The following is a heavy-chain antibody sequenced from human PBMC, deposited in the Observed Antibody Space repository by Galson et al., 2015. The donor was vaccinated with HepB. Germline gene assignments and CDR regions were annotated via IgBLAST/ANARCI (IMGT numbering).Heavy chain of an antibody. J-gene: IGHJ6*02. CDR2: INPNSGDT. D-gene: IGHD6-19*01. V-gene: IGHV1-2*04. CDR3: ARERWRSEIGVASGQKYYYYNGIDV. Sequence: SVKVSCKASGYTFIGYYIHWVRQAPGQGLEWMGWINPNSGDTNYTQKYQGWVTMTGDTSISTAYMKLSRLRSDDTAVYYCARERWRSEIGVASGQKYYYYNGIDVWGQGTTVTVSS. CDR1: GYTFIGYY.